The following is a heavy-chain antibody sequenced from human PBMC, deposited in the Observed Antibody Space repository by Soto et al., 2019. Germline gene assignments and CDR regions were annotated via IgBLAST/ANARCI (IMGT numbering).Heavy chain of an antibody. CDR2: INPSGGST. D-gene: IGHD2-15*01. CDR3: AGGLNTGYCSGGSCYSWFDP. CDR1: GYTFTSYY. J-gene: IGHJ5*02. Sequence: GASVKVSCKASGYTFTSYYMHWVRQAPGQGLEWMGIINPSGGSTSYAQKFQGRVTMTRDTSTSTVYMELSSLRSEDTAVYYCAGGLNTGYCSGGSCYSWFDPWGQGTLVTVSS. V-gene: IGHV1-46*01.